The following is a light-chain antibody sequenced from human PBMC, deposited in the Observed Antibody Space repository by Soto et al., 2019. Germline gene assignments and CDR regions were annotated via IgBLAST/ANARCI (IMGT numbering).Light chain of an antibody. CDR1: QSVNNNY. V-gene: IGKV3-20*01. CDR3: QQYGSSPLT. CDR2: GAS. Sequence: EIVLTQSPGTLSLSPGERATLSCRASQSVNNNYLAWYQQKPGQAPRLLIYGASRRATGIPDRFSGSGSGTGFTLTISRLEPEDFAVYSCQQYGSSPLTFGGGTKVEIK. J-gene: IGKJ4*01.